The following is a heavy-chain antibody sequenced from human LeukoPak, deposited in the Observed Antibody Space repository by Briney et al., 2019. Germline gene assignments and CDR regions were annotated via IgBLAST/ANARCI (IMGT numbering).Heavy chain of an antibody. D-gene: IGHD5-18*01. CDR3: ARDTGYTAMVTFDP. J-gene: IGHJ5*02. CDR1: GYTFTSYG. V-gene: IGHV1-18*01. CDR2: ISAYNGNT. Sequence: ASVKVSSKASGYTFTSYGISWVRQAPGQGLEWMGWISAYNGNTNYAQKLQGRVTMTTDTSTSTAYMELRSLRSDDTAVYYCARDTGYTAMVTFDPWGQGTLVTVSS.